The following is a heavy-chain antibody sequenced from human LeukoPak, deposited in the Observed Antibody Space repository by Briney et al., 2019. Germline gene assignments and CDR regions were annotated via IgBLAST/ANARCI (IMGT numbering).Heavy chain of an antibody. CDR3: ARGLRTTRFSEWLSIRANWFDP. V-gene: IGHV1-24*01. J-gene: IGHJ5*02. Sequence: TIYAQKFQGRVTMTEDTSTDTAYMELSSLRSEDTAVYYCARGLRTTRFSEWLSIRANWFDPWGQGTLVTVSS. D-gene: IGHD3-3*01. CDR2: T.